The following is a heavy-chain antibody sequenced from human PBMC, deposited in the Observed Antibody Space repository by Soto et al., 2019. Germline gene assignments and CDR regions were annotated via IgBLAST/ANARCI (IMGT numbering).Heavy chain of an antibody. CDR1: GYTFIGFS. J-gene: IGHJ6*02. Sequence: AASVKVSCKSSGYTFIGFSLHWVRQAPGQGLEWMGWINPKNGDTYYAQKFQGRVTMTRDTSINTVYMELNSLKSDDTAVYYCSKGRWTVGHCSGGSCYDGMDVWGQGTTVTVSS. CDR2: INPKNGDT. D-gene: IGHD2-15*01. V-gene: IGHV1-2*02. CDR3: SKGRWTVGHCSGGSCYDGMDV.